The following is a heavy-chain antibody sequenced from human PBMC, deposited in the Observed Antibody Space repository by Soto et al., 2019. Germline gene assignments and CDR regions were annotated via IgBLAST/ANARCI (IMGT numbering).Heavy chain of an antibody. V-gene: IGHV3-13*01. CDR2: IGTAGDT. CDR1: GFTFSSYD. D-gene: IGHD3-22*01. Sequence: GGSLRLSCAASGFTFSSYDMHWVRQATGKGLEWVSAIGTAGDTYYPGSVKGRFTISRENAKNSLYLQMNSLRAEDTAAYYCARAFYDSSGYSLDYWGQGTLVTVSS. CDR3: ARAFYDSSGYSLDY. J-gene: IGHJ4*02.